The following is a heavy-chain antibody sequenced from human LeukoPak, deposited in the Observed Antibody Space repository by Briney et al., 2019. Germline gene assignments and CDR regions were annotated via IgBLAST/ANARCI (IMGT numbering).Heavy chain of an antibody. CDR1: GFTVSSNY. V-gene: IGHV3-53*01. J-gene: IGHJ4*02. CDR3: ARAPPWTGFDY. CDR2: IYSGGST. Sequence: GSLRLSCAASGFTVSSNYMSWVRQAPGKGLEWVSVIYSGGSTYYADSVKGRFTISRDNSKNTLCLQMNSLRAEDTAVYYCARAPPWTGFDYWGQGTLVTVSS. D-gene: IGHD3/OR15-3a*01.